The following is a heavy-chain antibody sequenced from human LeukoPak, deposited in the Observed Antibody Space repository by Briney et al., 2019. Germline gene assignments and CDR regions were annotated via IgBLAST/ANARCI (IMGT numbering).Heavy chain of an antibody. CDR2: IYSGGST. V-gene: IGHV3-66*01. D-gene: IGHD4-11*01. J-gene: IGHJ4*02. CDR1: GFTFSNYW. CDR3: TTSPVPGIDY. Sequence: PGGSLRLSCGASGFTFSNYWMSWVRQAPGKGLEWVSVIYSGGSTYYADSVKGRFTISRDNSKNTLYLQMNSLKTEDTAVYYCTTSPVPGIDYWGQGTLVTVSS.